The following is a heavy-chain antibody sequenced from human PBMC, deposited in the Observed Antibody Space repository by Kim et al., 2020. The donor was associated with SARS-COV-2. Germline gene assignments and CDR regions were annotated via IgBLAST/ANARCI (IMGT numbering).Heavy chain of an antibody. CDR2: ISTGSSTI. CDR3: ARDGPLYSSTWYNAFDI. J-gene: IGHJ3*02. D-gene: IGHD2-2*01. Sequence: GGSLRLSCVASGFTFSNYNMNWVRQAPGKGLEWVSYISTGSSTIYYADSVKGRFTISRDNAKNFLYLHMFSLRDEDTAAYYCARDGPLYSSTWYNAFDIWGQGTMVTVSS. V-gene: IGHV3-48*02. CDR1: GFTFSNYN.